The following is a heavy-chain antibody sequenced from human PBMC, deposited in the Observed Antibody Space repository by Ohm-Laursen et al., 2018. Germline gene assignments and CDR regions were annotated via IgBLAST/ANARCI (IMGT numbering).Heavy chain of an antibody. Sequence: TLSLTCTASGGSITSNGYHWSWIRQPPGKGLEWIGYISYSGSTYYNPSLRSLVTISLDTSKNQFSLSLTSVMAADTAIYFCAGGYQLPYYWGQGSLVTVSS. CDR3: AGGYQLPYY. J-gene: IGHJ4*02. CDR2: ISYSGST. D-gene: IGHD2-2*01. V-gene: IGHV4-31*01. CDR1: GGSITSNGYH.